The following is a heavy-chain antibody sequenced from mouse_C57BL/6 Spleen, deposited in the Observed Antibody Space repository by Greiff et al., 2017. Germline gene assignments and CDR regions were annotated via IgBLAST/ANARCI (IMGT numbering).Heavy chain of an antibody. Sequence: VQLPQPGAELVKPGASVKLSCKASGYTFTSYWMQWVKQRPGQGLEWIGEIDPSDSDTNYNQQFKGKATLTVDTSSSTAYMQLSSLTAEDSAVYYCARYNYGSSYPFAYWGQGTLVTVSA. D-gene: IGHD1-1*01. J-gene: IGHJ3*01. CDR1: GYTFTSYW. CDR3: ARYNYGSSYPFAY. V-gene: IGHV1-50*01. CDR2: IDPSDSDT.